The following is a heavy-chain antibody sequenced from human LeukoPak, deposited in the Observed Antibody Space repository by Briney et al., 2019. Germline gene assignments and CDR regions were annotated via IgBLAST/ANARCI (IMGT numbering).Heavy chain of an antibody. Sequence: GGSLRLSCEASGFTFSNYGMHWVRQAPGRGLEWVALISYDGSNKYYADSVKGRFTISRDNSKNTLYLQTNSLRAEDTAVYYCAKETYLSLDYWGQGTLVTVSS. CDR3: AKETYLSLDY. D-gene: IGHD2/OR15-2a*01. CDR2: ISYDGSNK. J-gene: IGHJ4*02. V-gene: IGHV3-30*18. CDR1: GFTFSNYG.